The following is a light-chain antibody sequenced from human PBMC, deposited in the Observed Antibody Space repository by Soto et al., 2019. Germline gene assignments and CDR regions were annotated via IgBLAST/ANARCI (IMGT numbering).Light chain of an antibody. J-gene: IGKJ1*01. V-gene: IGKV1-5*01. CDR1: ESISNN. CDR3: HYYSAVWT. Sequence: DIQMTQSPSSLSASVGDRVTITCRASESISNNLNWYQQKPGKAPKVLIYDASSLESGVPSRFSGSGSGTHFILTISSLQPDDFATYYCHYYSAVWTFGQGTKVEIK. CDR2: DAS.